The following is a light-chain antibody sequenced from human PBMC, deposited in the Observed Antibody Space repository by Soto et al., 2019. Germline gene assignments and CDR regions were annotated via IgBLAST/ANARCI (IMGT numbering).Light chain of an antibody. CDR2: DAS. CDR1: QSLINF. V-gene: IGKV3-11*01. Sequence: IVLTQSPATLSLSPGERATLSCRASQSLINFVAWYKHKPGQPPRLLSYDASKRATGIPTRFSGSGSGTEFTLTISSLKPEDFEVYYCQQRSNWPDAFGQGTRLEIK. CDR3: QQRSNWPDA. J-gene: IGKJ5*01.